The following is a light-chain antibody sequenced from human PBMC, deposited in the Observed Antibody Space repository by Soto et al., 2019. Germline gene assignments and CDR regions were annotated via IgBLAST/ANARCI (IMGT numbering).Light chain of an antibody. CDR3: GTWDSSLIAL. CDR1: SSNVGSND. Sequence: QSVLTQPPSVSAAPGQKVTISCSGNSSNVGSNDVSWYQQLPRKAPKLLIYENSQRPSGIPDRFSGSKSGTSATLGITGLQTGDEADYYCGTWDSSLIALFGTGTKVTVL. J-gene: IGLJ1*01. V-gene: IGLV1-51*02. CDR2: ENS.